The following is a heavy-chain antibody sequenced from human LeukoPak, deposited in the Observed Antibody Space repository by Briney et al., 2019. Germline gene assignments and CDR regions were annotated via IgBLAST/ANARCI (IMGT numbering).Heavy chain of an antibody. D-gene: IGHD6-19*01. Sequence: SETLSLTCTVSGGSISNYYWSWIRQTAGKGLEWIGRINTSGSTNYNPSLKSRVTMSADTSKNQFSLQLSSVTATDTAVYYCARGRAVAEYWGQGTLVTVSS. J-gene: IGHJ4*02. V-gene: IGHV4-4*07. CDR1: GGSISNYY. CDR3: ARGRAVAEY. CDR2: INTSGST.